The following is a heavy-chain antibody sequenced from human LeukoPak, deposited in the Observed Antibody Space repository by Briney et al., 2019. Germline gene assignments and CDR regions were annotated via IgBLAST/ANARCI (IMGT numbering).Heavy chain of an antibody. J-gene: IGHJ3*02. V-gene: IGHV3-23*01. CDR3: AKGRNWNRDAFDI. Sequence: GGSLRLSCAGSGFTFSSSAMTWVPQAPGKGLEWVSAISGSGGTTYHADSVKGRFTISRDNSKNTLFLQMNSLRAEDTAVYYCAKGRNWNRDAFDIWGQGTMLTVSS. CDR1: GFTFSSSA. CDR2: ISGSGGTT. D-gene: IGHD1-1*01.